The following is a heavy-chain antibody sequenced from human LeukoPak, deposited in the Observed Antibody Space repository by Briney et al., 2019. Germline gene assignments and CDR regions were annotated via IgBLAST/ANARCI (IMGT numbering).Heavy chain of an antibody. V-gene: IGHV3-53*01. CDR3: ARGGPLAGHAFDV. J-gene: IGHJ3*01. CDR1: GFTVSSNY. Sequence: GGSLRLSCAASGFTVSSNYMSWVRQAPGKGLEWVSVIYSGGSTYYADSVKGRFTISRDNSKNTLYLQMNSLRAEDTAVYYCARGGPLAGHAFDVWGRGTLVTVS. CDR2: IYSGGST. D-gene: IGHD6-19*01.